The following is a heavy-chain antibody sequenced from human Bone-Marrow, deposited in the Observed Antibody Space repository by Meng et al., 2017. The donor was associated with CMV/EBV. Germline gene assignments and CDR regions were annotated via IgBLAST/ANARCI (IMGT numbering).Heavy chain of an antibody. J-gene: IGHJ4*02. CDR2: ISYDGSNK. CDR1: GFTFSTFP. V-gene: IGHV3-30*04. D-gene: IGHD2-15*01. CDR3: ARDPLGHCSGIRCRYYFDY. Sequence: GESLKISCAASGFTFSTFPMHWVRQAPGKGLEWVAIISYDGSNKYYADSVKGRFTISRDNSKNTLYLQMNSLRAEDTAVYYCARDPLGHCSGIRCRYYFDYWGPRTLVTVSS.